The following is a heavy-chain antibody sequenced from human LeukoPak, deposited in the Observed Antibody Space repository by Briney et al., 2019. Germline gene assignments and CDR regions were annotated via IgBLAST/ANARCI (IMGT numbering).Heavy chain of an antibody. CDR3: ARKSPDYYDSSGYDY. CDR2: IYHSGST. D-gene: IGHD3-22*01. Sequence: SSGTLSLTCAVSGGSISSSNWWSWVRQPPGKGLEWIGEIYHSGSTNYNPSLKSRVTISVDKSKNQFSLKLSSVTAADTAVYYCARKSPDYYDSSGYDYWGQGTLVTVSS. J-gene: IGHJ4*02. V-gene: IGHV4-4*02. CDR1: GGSISSSNW.